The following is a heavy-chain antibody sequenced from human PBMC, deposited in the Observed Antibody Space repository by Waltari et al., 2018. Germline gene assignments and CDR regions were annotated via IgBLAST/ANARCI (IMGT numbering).Heavy chain of an antibody. CDR3: ARLITMVRGPQGRALSY. D-gene: IGHD3-10*01. CDR2: MNPNSGNT. J-gene: IGHJ4*02. CDR1: GYTFTSYD. Sequence: QVQLVQSGAEVKKPGASVKVSCKASGYTFTSYDINWVRQATGQGLEWMGWMNPNSGNTGYAQKFQGRVTMTRNTSISTAYMELSSLRSEDTAVYYCARLITMVRGPQGRALSYWGQGTLVTVSS. V-gene: IGHV1-8*01.